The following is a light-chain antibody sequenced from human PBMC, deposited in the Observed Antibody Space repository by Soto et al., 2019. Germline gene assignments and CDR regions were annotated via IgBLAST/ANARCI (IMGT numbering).Light chain of an antibody. Sequence: DIQMTQSPSTLSASVRDRVTITCRASQSINHWLAWYQQKPGKAPNLLIYQASNKDSGVPSRFSGSESGTEFTLTISSLQPDDFATYYCQQYNNYPRTFGQGTKVEIK. CDR3: QQYNNYPRT. V-gene: IGKV1-5*03. CDR1: QSINHW. CDR2: QAS. J-gene: IGKJ1*01.